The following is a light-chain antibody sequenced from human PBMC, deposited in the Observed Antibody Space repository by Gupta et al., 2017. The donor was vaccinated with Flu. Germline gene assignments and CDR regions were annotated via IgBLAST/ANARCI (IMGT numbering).Light chain of an antibody. V-gene: IGKV3-20*01. CDR3: QQYGRAPFT. CDR1: QSVAGSY. CDR2: EAS. Sequence: ERATLSCRASQSVAGSYLAWYQQKPGQAPRLLLYEASSRATGIPDRFSGSGSGTDFTLTIRRLEPEDFAVYYCQQYGRAPFTFGPGTKVDIK. J-gene: IGKJ3*01.